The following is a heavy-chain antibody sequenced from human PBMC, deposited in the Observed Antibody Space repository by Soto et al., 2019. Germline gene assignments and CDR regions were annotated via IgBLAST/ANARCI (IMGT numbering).Heavy chain of an antibody. V-gene: IGHV1-69*13. CDR3: ARFEGYANYYYYYGMDV. D-gene: IGHD5-12*01. J-gene: IGHJ6*02. Sequence: ASVKVSCKASGGTFSSYAISWVRQAPGQGLEWMGGIIPIFGTANYAQKFQGRVTITADESTSTAYMELSSLRSEDTAVYYCARFEGYANYYYYYGMDVWGQGTTVTVSS. CDR2: IIPIFGTA. CDR1: GGTFSSYA.